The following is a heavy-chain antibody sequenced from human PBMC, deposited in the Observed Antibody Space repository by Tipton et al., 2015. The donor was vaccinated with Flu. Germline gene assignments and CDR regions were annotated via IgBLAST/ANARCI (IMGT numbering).Heavy chain of an antibody. D-gene: IGHD1-14*01. J-gene: IGHJ4*02. V-gene: IGHV4-38-2*02. CDR3: ATLGSRNDY. Sequence: TLSLTCTVSGYSISSGYYGGWIRQPLGKGLEWIGSNYHSGSTYYNPSLKRRVTISVDTSKNQFPLKLSSVTAADTAVYYCATLGSRNDYWGQGTLVTVSS. CDR1: GYSISSGYY. CDR2: NYHSGST.